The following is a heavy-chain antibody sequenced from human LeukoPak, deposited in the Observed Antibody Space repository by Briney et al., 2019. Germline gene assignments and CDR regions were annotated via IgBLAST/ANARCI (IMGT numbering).Heavy chain of an antibody. Sequence: GGSLRLSCAASGFTFSSYEMNWVRQAPGKGLEWVSYISSSGSTIYYADSVKGRFTISRDNAKNSLYLQTNSLRAEDTAVYYCARDGGYCSSTSCYYYGMDVWGKGTTVTVSS. CDR2: ISSSGSTI. J-gene: IGHJ6*04. V-gene: IGHV3-48*03. CDR1: GFTFSSYE. D-gene: IGHD2-2*01. CDR3: ARDGGYCSSTSCYYYGMDV.